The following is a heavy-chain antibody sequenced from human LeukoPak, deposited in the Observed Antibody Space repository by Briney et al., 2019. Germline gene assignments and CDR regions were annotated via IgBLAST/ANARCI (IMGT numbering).Heavy chain of an antibody. CDR1: GYTFTNYY. J-gene: IGHJ5*02. D-gene: IGHD2-15*01. CDR3: ARVSVVAATLSP. V-gene: IGHV1-46*01. CDR2: FNPSVATT. Sequence: GASVKVSCKASGYTFTNYYIHWVRQAPGQGLEWMGIFNPSVATTNYAQKFQGRVTMTRDTSISTAYMELSRLRSDDTAVYYCARVSVVAATLSPWGQGTLVTVSS.